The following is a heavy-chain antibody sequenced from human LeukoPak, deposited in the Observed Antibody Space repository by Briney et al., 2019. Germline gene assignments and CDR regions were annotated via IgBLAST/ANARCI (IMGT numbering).Heavy chain of an antibody. V-gene: IGHV4-34*01. CDR2: INHSGST. Sequence: SETLSLTCAVYGGSFSGYYWSWTRQPPGKGLEWIGEINHSGSTNYNPSLKSRVTISVDTSKNQFSLKLSSVTAADTAVYYCARGPLAGIGSDYNYFDYWGQGTLVTVSS. CDR3: ARGPLAGIGSDYNYFDY. CDR1: GGSFSGYY. D-gene: IGHD3-22*01. J-gene: IGHJ4*02.